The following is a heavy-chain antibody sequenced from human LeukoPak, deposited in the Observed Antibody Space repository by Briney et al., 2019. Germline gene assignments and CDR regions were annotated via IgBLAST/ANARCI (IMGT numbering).Heavy chain of an antibody. V-gene: IGHV1-18*01. CDR1: GYTFTSYG. CDR3: AEHYGDYGRPWFDP. J-gene: IGHJ5*02. D-gene: IGHD4-17*01. CDR2: ISAYNGNT. Sequence: ASVKVSCKASGYTFTSYGISWVRQAPGQGLEWMGWISAYNGNTNYAQKLQGRVTMTTDTSTSTAYMELRSLRSDDTAVYYCAEHYGDYGRPWFDPWGQGTLVTVSS.